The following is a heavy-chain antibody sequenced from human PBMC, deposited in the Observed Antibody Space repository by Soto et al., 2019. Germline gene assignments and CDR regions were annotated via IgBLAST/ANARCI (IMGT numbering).Heavy chain of an antibody. Sequence: KPGGSLRLSCAASGFTFSSYSMNWVRQAPGKGLEWVSSISSSSSYIYYADSVKGRFTISRDNAKNSLYLQMNSLRAEDTAVYYCARDLSFWSGSGMDVWGQGPTVTVSS. V-gene: IGHV3-21*01. J-gene: IGHJ6*02. CDR3: ARDLSFWSGSGMDV. CDR2: ISSSSSYI. CDR1: GFTFSSYS. D-gene: IGHD3-3*01.